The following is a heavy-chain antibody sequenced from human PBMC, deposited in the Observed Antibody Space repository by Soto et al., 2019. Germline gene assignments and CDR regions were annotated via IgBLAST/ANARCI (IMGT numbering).Heavy chain of an antibody. CDR3: AGMVVAATQGWFDS. V-gene: IGHV4-39*01. CDR1: GGSISSSSYY. CDR2: IYYSGST. D-gene: IGHD2-15*01. J-gene: IGHJ5*01. Sequence: LSXTCTVSGGSISSSSYYWGWIRQPPGKGLEWIGSIYYSGSTYYNPSLKSRVTISVDTSKNQFSLKLSSVTAADTAVYYCAGMVVAATQGWFDSWGQGTLVTVSS.